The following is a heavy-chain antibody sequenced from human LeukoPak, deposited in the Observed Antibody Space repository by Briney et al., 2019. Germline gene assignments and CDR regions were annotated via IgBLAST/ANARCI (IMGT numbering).Heavy chain of an antibody. V-gene: IGHV4-34*01. J-gene: IGHJ4*02. CDR1: GGSFSGYY. CDR3: ASSGYGYGDFQYLYY. D-gene: IGHD4-17*01. CDR2: INHSGST. Sequence: SETLSLTCAVYGGSFSGYYWSWIRQPPGKGLEWIGEINHSGSTNYNPSLKSQVTISVDTSKNQFSLKLSSVTAADTAVYYCASSGYGYGDFQYLYYWGQGALVTVSS.